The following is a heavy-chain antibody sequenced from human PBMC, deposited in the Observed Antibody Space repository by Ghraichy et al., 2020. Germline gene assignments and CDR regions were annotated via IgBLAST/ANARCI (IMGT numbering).Heavy chain of an antibody. CDR2: ISYDANYK. CDR1: GFAFTSYS. V-gene: IGHV3-30-3*01. CDR3: ARAPGYCSSGVCYTEAFDV. J-gene: IGHJ3*01. D-gene: IGHD2-8*01. Sequence: GGSLRLSCAASGFAFTSYSMHWVRQAPGKGLEWLAIISYDANYKYYADSVEGRFTISRDNSKNTLFLQMSSLRAADTAVYYCARAPGYCSSGVCYTEAFDVWGQGTMVTVSS.